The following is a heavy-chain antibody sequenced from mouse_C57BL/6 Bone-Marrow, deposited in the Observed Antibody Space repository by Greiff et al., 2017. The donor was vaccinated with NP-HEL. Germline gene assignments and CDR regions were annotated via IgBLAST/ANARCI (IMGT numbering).Heavy chain of an antibody. CDR2: IYPGGGYT. CDR1: GYTFTNYW. CDR3: AREWYYWYFDV. J-gene: IGHJ1*03. V-gene: IGHV1-63*01. Sequence: VQLQQSGAELVRPGTSVKMSCKASGYTFTNYWIGWAKQRPGHGLEWIGDIYPGGGYTNYNEKFKGKATLTADKSSSTAYMQFSSLTSEDSAIYYCAREWYYWYFDVWGTGTTVTVSS. D-gene: IGHD2-1*01.